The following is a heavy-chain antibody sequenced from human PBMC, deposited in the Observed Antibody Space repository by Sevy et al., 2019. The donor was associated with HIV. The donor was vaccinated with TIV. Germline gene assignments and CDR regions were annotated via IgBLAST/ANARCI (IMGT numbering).Heavy chain of an antibody. J-gene: IGHJ4*02. Sequence: ASVKVSCKASGYTFTSYYMHWVRQAPGQGLEWMGIINPSGGSTSYAQKFQGRVTMTRDTSTSTVYMELSSLRSEDTAVYYCVREPWVAVDPVGFDYWGQGTLVTVSS. CDR3: VREPWVAVDPVGFDY. V-gene: IGHV1-46*01. CDR1: GYTFTSYY. D-gene: IGHD6-19*01. CDR2: INPSGGST.